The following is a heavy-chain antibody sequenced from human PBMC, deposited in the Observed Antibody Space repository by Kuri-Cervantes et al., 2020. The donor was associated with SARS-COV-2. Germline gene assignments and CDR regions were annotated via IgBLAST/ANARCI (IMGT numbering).Heavy chain of an antibody. Sequence: SETLSPTCTVSGGSISSGDYYWSWIRQPPGKGLEWIGYIYYSGSTNYNPSLKSRVTISVDTSKNQFSLKLSSVTAADTAVYYCARVKTIFGVAPFDYWGQGTLVTVSS. V-gene: IGHV4-61*08. CDR1: GGSISSGDYY. D-gene: IGHD3-3*01. J-gene: IGHJ4*02. CDR2: IYYSGST. CDR3: ARVKTIFGVAPFDY.